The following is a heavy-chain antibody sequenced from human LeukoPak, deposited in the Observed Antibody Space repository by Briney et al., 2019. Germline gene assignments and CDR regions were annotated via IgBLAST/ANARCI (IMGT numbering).Heavy chain of an antibody. CDR1: GYTFTGYF. J-gene: IGHJ4*02. CDR3: ARGSGALVRGVVIQDFNY. D-gene: IGHD3-10*01. V-gene: IGHV1-2*02. Sequence: ASVRVSCKASGYTFTGYFLHWVRQAPGQGLEWMGWIHPNSGGTNYVQKFQGRVTMTRDTSISTAYMELSRLRSDDTAVYYCARGSGALVRGVVIQDFNYWGQGTLVTVSS. CDR2: IHPNSGGT.